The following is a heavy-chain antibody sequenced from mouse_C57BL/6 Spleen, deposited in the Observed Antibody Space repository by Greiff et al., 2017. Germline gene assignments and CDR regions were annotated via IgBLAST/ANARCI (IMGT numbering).Heavy chain of an antibody. D-gene: IGHD2-10*01. CDR1: GFSFTSYG. CDR3: AKTSYYGNLYYFDY. Sequence: VKLMESGPGLVQPSQSLSITCTVSGFSFTSYGVHWVRQSPGKGLEWLGVIWRGGSTDYNEAFMSRLSITKANAKSHVFFKMNSLQADDTAIYYCAKTSYYGNLYYFDYWGQGTTLAVSS. CDR2: IWRGGST. J-gene: IGHJ2*01. V-gene: IGHV2-5*01.